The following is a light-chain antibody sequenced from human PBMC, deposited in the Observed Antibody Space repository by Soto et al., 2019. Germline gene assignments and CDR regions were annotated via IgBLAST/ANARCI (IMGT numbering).Light chain of an antibody. V-gene: IGKV3-15*01. CDR1: QSVSSN. CDR3: QHYNNWPPWT. CDR2: GAS. Sequence: DIVMTQSPATLSVSPGERATLYCRASQSVSSNLAWYQQAPGQAPRLLIYGASTRATGIPARFSGSGSGTEFTLTISSLQSEDFAVYYCQHYNNWPPWTFGQGTKVEIK. J-gene: IGKJ1*01.